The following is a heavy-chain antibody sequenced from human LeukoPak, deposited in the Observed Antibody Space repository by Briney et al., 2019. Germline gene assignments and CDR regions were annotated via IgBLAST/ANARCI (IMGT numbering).Heavy chain of an antibody. CDR1: GYTFTGYY. Sequence: ASVKVSCKASGYTFTGYYMHWVRQAPGQGLEWMGWINPNSGGTNYAQKFQGRVTMTRDTSISTAYMELSRLRSDDTAVYYCAKERCGGDCYSSLGVAFDIWGQGTMVTVSS. V-gene: IGHV1-2*02. CDR2: INPNSGGT. D-gene: IGHD2-21*02. J-gene: IGHJ3*02. CDR3: AKERCGGDCYSSLGVAFDI.